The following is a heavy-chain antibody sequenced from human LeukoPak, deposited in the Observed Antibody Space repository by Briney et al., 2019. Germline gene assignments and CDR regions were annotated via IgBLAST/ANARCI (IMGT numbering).Heavy chain of an antibody. CDR3: AKDRSPGGGMDV. V-gene: IGHV3-30*18. CDR2: ISYDGSNK. CDR1: GFTFSSYG. J-gene: IGHJ6*02. D-gene: IGHD2-15*01. Sequence: GGSLRLSCAASGFTFSSYGMHWVRLAPREGLEWVAVISYDGSNKYYADSVKGRFTISRDNSKNTLYLQMNSLRAEDTAVYYCAKDRSPGGGMDVWGQGTTVTVSS.